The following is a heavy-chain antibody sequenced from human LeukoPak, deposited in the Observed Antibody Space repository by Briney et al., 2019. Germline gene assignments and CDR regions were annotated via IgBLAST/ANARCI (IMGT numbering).Heavy chain of an antibody. Sequence: GGSLRLSCTASGFTFSNYWMMWVRQAPGKGLEWVANINEDGSEKYYADSVEGRFTISRDNAKNSLDLQMNSLRADDTAIYYCARSKIDYWGQGALVTVSS. CDR2: INEDGSEK. D-gene: IGHD4-11*01. CDR1: GFTFSNYW. J-gene: IGHJ4*02. CDR3: ARSKIDY. V-gene: IGHV3-7*01.